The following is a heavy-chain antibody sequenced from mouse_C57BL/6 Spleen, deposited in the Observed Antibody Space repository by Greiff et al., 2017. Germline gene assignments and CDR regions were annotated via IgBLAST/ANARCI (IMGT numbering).Heavy chain of an antibody. CDR2: ISSGGDYI. Sequence: DVMLVESGEGLVKPGGSLKLSCAASGFTFSRYAMSWVRQTPEKRLEWVAYISSGGDYIYYADTVKGRFTISRDNARNTLYLQMSSLKSEDTAMYYCTRVIYYYPAGYFDVWGTGTTVTVSS. V-gene: IGHV5-9-1*02. J-gene: IGHJ1*03. D-gene: IGHD1-1*01. CDR3: TRVIYYYPAGYFDV. CDR1: GFTFSRYA.